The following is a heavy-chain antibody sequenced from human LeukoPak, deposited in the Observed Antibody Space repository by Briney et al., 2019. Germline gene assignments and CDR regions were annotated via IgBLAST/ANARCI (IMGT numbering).Heavy chain of an antibody. CDR1: GGSISSGSYY. Sequence: SETLSLTCTVSGGSISSGSYYWSWIRQPAGKGLEWIGRIYSSGSTNYNPSLKSRVTISVDTSKNQFSLKLSSVTAADTAVYYCASSGRTSYWGQGTLVTVSS. V-gene: IGHV4-61*02. D-gene: IGHD3-10*01. CDR3: ASSGRTSY. J-gene: IGHJ4*02. CDR2: IYSSGST.